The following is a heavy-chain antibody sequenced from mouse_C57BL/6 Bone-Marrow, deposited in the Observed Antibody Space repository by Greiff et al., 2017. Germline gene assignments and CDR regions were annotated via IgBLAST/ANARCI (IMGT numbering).Heavy chain of an antibody. CDR3: AREGPGYCDV. Sequence: QVQLQQPGAELVKPGASVKLSCKASGYTFTSYWMHWVKQRPGQGLEWIGMIHPNSGSTNYNEKFKSKATLTVDKSSSTAYMKLSSLKSEDSAVYYCAREGPGYCDVWGTGTTVTVSS. V-gene: IGHV1-64*01. CDR1: GYTFTSYW. CDR2: IHPNSGST. J-gene: IGHJ1*03.